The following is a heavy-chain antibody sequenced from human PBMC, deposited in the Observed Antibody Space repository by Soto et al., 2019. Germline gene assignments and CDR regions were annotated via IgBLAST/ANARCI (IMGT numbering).Heavy chain of an antibody. D-gene: IGHD3-10*01. CDR1: GFIFSSYA. J-gene: IGHJ4*01. CDR3: VRVAGSGGFYDY. Sequence: GSLRLSCAASGFIFSSYAMTWVRLAPGKGLEWVSGISGRGGSSFYGDSVKGRFTISRDNSENRVYLQANSLKAEDTAVYFCVRVAGSGGFYDYWGHGTLVTVSS. V-gene: IGHV3-23*01. CDR2: ISGRGGSS.